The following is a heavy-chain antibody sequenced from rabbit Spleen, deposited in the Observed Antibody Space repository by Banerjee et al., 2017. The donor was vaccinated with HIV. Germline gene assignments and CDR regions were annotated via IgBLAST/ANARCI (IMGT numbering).Heavy chain of an antibody. J-gene: IGHJ4*01. V-gene: IGHV1S45*01. CDR1: GFSFSSNYY. CDR3: ARDVVSSGDWVFDL. D-gene: IGHD4-1*01. CDR2: IYTGSNANT. Sequence: QEQLVESGGGLVQPEGSLTLTCTASGFSFSSNYYMCWVRQAPGKGLEWIACIYTGSNANTYYANWAKGRFTISKTSSTTVTLQMPSLTAADTATYFCARDVVSSGDWVFDLWGPGTLVTVS.